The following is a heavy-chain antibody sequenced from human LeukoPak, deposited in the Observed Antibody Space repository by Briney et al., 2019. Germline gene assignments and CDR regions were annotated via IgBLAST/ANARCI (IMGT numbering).Heavy chain of an antibody. V-gene: IGHV4-59*01. D-gene: IGHD3-3*01. CDR2: IYYSGST. CDR3: ARGGPFTIFGVAIPFDY. CDR1: GGSISSYY. J-gene: IGHJ4*02. Sequence: PSETLSLTCTVSGGSISSYYWSWIRQPPGKGLEWIGYIYYSGSTNYNPSLKSRVTISVDTSKNQFSLKLSSVTAADTAVYYCARGGPFTIFGVAIPFDYWGQGTLVTVSS.